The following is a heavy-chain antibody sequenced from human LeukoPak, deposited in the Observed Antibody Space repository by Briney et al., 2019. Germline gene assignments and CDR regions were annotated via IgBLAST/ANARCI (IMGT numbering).Heavy chain of an antibody. CDR3: ARRGSGYDLVGYFDY. CDR1: GFTFSSYA. Sequence: GGSLRLSCAASGFTFSSYAMSWVRQAPGKGLEWVSGISGSGVSTYYADSVKGRFTISRDNAKNSLYLQMNSLRAEDTAVYYCARRGSGYDLVGYFDYWGQGTLVTVSS. CDR2: ISGSGVST. D-gene: IGHD5-12*01. J-gene: IGHJ4*02. V-gene: IGHV3-23*01.